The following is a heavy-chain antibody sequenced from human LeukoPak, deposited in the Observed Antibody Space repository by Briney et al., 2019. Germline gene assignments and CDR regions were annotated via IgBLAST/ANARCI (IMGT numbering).Heavy chain of an antibody. J-gene: IGHJ4*02. CDR2: ITPSFGST. CDR3: ARDPRYRTGTTDY. Sequence: SVKVSCKASGGTFSNYVISWFRQAPGQGLEGMGGITPSFGSTYFVQKFQGRVTFTADDSTTTAYMGLSSLRSDDTAVYYCARDPRYRTGTTDYWGQGTLVTVSS. D-gene: IGHD1-14*01. CDR1: GGTFSNYV. V-gene: IGHV1-69*13.